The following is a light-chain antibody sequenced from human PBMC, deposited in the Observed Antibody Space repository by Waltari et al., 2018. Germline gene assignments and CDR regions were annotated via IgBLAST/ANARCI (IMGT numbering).Light chain of an antibody. Sequence: SYALTQSPSVSVAPGTTARLTCGGDNIGTYSVHWYQQKPGPAPVLVIFYDSDRPSGIPGRLSGSTSGDAATLTISSVEAGDEAKYYGHVGHPHLDPGVFGPGTEVSV. CDR3: HVGHPHLDPGV. CDR1: NIGTYS. J-gene: IGLJ1*01. CDR2: YDS. V-gene: IGLV3-21*04.